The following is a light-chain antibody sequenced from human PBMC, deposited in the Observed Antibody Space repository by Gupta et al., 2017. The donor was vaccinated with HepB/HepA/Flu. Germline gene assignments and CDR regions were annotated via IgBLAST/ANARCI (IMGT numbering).Light chain of an antibody. Sequence: DIQMTQSPSSLSASVGDRVTITCRASQSISSYLKWYQQKPGKAPKLLIYAAASLQSAVTSRFSGSGAGTYVTLSISSRLQEDFAAYYFQQNYSTAPLTFGQGTXLEIK. CDR1: QSISSY. CDR3: QQNYSTAPLT. V-gene: IGKV1-39*01. J-gene: IGKJ2*01. CDR2: AAA.